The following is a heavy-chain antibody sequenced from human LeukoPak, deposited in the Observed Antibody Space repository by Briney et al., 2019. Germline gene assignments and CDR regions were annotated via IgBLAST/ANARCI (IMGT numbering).Heavy chain of an antibody. Sequence: GGSLRLSCAASGFTFSSYWMHWVRQAPGKGLVWVSRINSDGSSTSYADSVKGRFTTSRDNAKNTLYLQMNSLRAEDTAVYYCARGPRYCSGGSCYCFYWGQGTLVTVSS. V-gene: IGHV3-74*01. D-gene: IGHD2-15*01. CDR1: GFTFSSYW. CDR2: INSDGSST. CDR3: ARGPRYCSGGSCYCFY. J-gene: IGHJ4*02.